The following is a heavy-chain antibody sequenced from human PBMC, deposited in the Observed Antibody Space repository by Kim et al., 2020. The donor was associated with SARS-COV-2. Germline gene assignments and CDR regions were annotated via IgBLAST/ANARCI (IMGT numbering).Heavy chain of an antibody. J-gene: IGHJ4*02. CDR1: GYTFTGYY. CDR3: ARDLYTFSGNYVWGSYPQN. CDR2: INPNSGGT. D-gene: IGHD3-16*02. V-gene: IGHV1-2*06. Sequence: ASVKVSCKASGYTFTGYYMHWVRQAPGQGLEWMGRINPNSGGTNYAQKFQGRVTMTRDTSISTAYMELSRLRSDDTAVYYCARDLYTFSGNYVWGSYPQNWGQGTLVTVSS.